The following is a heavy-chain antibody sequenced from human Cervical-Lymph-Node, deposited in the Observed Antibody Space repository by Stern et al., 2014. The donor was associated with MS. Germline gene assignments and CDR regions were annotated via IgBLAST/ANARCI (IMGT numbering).Heavy chain of an antibody. CDR2: IYNSGST. CDR1: GGSIMDYY. V-gene: IGHV4-59*13. Sequence: VQMQESGPGLVKTSETLSLTCTVSGGSIMDYYWSWIRQPPGRGLEWIGYIYNSGSTHYNPSLISRVTIAADSSRSQFSLKLTSVTAADTAVYYCARLGYHLPFDRRRENWFDPWGQGILVTVSS. D-gene: IGHD2-2*01. J-gene: IGHJ5*02. CDR3: ARLGYHLPFDRRRENWFDP.